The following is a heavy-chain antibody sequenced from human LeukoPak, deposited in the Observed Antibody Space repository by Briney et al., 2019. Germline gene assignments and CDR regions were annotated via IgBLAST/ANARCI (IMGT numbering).Heavy chain of an antibody. CDR2: ISAYNGNT. V-gene: IGHV1-18*01. Sequence: ASVKVSCKASGYTFTSYGISWVRQAPGQGLEWMGWISAYNGNTNYAQKPQGRVTMTTDTSTSTAYMELRSLRSDDTAVYYCAGTVAAAGTYNWFDPWGQGTLVTVSS. D-gene: IGHD6-13*01. CDR3: AGTVAAAGTYNWFDP. CDR1: GYTFTSYG. J-gene: IGHJ5*02.